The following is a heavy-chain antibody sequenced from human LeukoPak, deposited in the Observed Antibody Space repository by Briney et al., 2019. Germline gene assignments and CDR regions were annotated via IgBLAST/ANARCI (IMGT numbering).Heavy chain of an antibody. D-gene: IGHD3-10*01. CDR1: GYTFTSYG. CDR2: ISAYNGNT. Sequence: ASVKVSCKASGYTFTSYGISWVRQAPGQGLEWMGWISAYNGNTNYAQKLQGRVTMTTDTSTSTAYMELRSLRSGDTAVYYCAREERYGSGSLLESNWFDPWGQGTLVTVSS. CDR3: AREERYGSGSLLESNWFDP. J-gene: IGHJ5*02. V-gene: IGHV1-18*01.